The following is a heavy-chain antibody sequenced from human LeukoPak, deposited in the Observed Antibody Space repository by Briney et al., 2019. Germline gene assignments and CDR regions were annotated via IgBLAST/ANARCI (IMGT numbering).Heavy chain of an antibody. CDR3: ASPPSVDSSSPYYFEY. J-gene: IGHJ4*02. D-gene: IGHD6-6*01. V-gene: IGHV3-48*03. Sequence: GGSLRLSCAASGFTFSSYEMNWVRQAPGKGLEWVSYISSSGSTIYYADSVKGRFTISRGNAKNSLFLQMNSLRAEDTAVYYCASPPSVDSSSPYYFEYWGQGTLVTVSS. CDR2: ISSSGSTI. CDR1: GFTFSSYE.